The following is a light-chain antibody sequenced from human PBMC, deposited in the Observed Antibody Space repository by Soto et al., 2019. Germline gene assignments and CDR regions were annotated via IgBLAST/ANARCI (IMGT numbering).Light chain of an antibody. V-gene: IGKV3-15*01. CDR2: GAS. J-gene: IGKJ3*01. Sequence: EIVMTQSPATLYVSPGERATLSCKASQSLSTNFAWYQQKPGQAPRLLIDGASTKATGIPARFSGSGSGTEFTLTISSLQSEDFAVYYCQKYNKGPALTCGPGTKVDI. CDR1: QSLSTN. CDR3: QKYNKGPALT.